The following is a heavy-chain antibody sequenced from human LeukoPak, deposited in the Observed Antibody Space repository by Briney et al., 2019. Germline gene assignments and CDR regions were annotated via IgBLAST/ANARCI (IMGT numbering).Heavy chain of an antibody. CDR1: GFTFGSYA. CDR3: AKGPSVQAWVAPLDY. V-gene: IGHV3-23*01. CDR2: ISGSGGST. Sequence: GGSLRLSCAVSGFTFGSYAMSWVRQAPGKGLEWVSAISGSGGSTYYADSVKGRFTISRDNSKNTLYLQMNSLRAEDTAVYYCAKGPSVQAWVAPLDYWGQGTLVTVSS. J-gene: IGHJ4*02. D-gene: IGHD5/OR15-5a*01.